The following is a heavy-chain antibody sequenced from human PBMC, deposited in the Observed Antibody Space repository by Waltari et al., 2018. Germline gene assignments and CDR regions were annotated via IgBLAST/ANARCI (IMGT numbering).Heavy chain of an antibody. D-gene: IGHD2-2*01. V-gene: IGHV3-74*01. CDR2: ISDDGSRI. Sequence: EVQLVESGGGLVPPGESLRLSCAASAFTFGSSWMHWVRQVSGKGLVWVSSISDDGSRIGYADSVKGRFTISRDNAKNTLYLQMNRLRGDDTAVYYCVRGFSTSPSSYWGQGALVTVSS. CDR1: AFTFGSSW. CDR3: VRGFSTSPSSY. J-gene: IGHJ4*02.